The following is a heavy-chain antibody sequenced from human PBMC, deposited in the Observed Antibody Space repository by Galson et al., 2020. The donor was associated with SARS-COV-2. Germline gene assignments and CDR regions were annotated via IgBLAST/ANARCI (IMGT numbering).Heavy chain of an antibody. CDR2: ISYDGRNN. Sequence: GESLTITCAASGFTISSYAMHWVRQAPGKGLEWEAVISYDGRNNYYADSVKGRFTISRDNSKNTLYLQMNSLRAEDTAVYYCAREAYCGGDCYSVFDYWGQGTLVTVSS. CDR3: AREAYCGGDCYSVFDY. V-gene: IGHV3-30*04. CDR1: GFTISSYA. D-gene: IGHD2-21*02. J-gene: IGHJ4*02.